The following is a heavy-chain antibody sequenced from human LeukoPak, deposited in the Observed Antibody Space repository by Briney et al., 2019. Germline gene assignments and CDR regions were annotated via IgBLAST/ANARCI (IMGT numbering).Heavy chain of an antibody. CDR1: GGSIRNYY. D-gene: IGHD3-22*01. J-gene: IGHJ3*02. CDR2: IYYSGST. V-gene: IGHV4-59*12. Sequence: MTSETLSLTCTVSGGSIRNYYWSWIRQPPGKGLEWIGYIYYSGSTIYNPSLKSRVTISVDTSKNQFSLKLSSVTAADTAVYYCARLSAFRITMIVVVFDAFDIWGQGTMVTVSS. CDR3: ARLSAFRITMIVVVFDAFDI.